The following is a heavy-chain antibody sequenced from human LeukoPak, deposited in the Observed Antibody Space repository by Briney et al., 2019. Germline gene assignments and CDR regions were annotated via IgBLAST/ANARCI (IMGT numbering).Heavy chain of an antibody. V-gene: IGHV3-30-3*01. CDR3: ARAFDY. CDR1: GFTFSSYA. Sequence: PGRSLRLSCAASGFTFSSYAMHWVRQAPGKGLEWVAVISYDGSNKYYADSVKGRFTISRDNSKNTLYLQMNSLRAEDTAVYYGARAFDYWGQGTLVTVSS. CDR2: ISYDGSNK. J-gene: IGHJ4*02.